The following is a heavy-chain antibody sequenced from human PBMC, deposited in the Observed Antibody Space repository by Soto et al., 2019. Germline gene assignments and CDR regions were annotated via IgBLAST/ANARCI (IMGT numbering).Heavy chain of an antibody. CDR2: INTDKGNT. V-gene: IGHV1-3*04. D-gene: IGHD3-22*01. CDR3: ARDAGDYLLLLY. CDR1: GYIFNTYA. J-gene: IGHJ4*02. Sequence: QVQLVQSGAEVKKSGASVKVSCKASGYIFNTYAVHWVRQAPGQGLEWMGWINTDKGNTKYSQRFQGRVAITRDTSASTAYMDLSNLRSEDTAMYFCARDAGDYLLLLYWGQGTLVTVSS.